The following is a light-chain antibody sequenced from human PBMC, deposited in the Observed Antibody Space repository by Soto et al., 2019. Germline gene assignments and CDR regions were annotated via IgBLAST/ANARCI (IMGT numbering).Light chain of an antibody. V-gene: IGKV2-28*01. CDR3: MQPRQSWR. Sequence: DIVMTQSPLSLPVTPGEPASISCRSSRSLLHSNGYNYLDWYLQKPGQSPQLLIYLGSNRASGVTDRFSGSGSGTDFTLKISRVDAEDVGVFYCMQPRQSWRFSQVTKVHI. J-gene: IGKJ1*01. CDR2: LGS. CDR1: RSLLHSNGYNY.